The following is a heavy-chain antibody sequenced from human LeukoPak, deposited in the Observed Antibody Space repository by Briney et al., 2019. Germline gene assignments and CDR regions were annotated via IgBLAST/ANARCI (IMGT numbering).Heavy chain of an antibody. CDR1: GFTFSSYT. Sequence: GGSLRLSCAASGFTFSSYTMSWVRQAPGMGLEWVSSISTTGGRTYYAGSVKGRFTISRDNSKNTLYLQMNSLRAEDTAAYYCAKDLLSGSLGVFDSWGQGTLVTVSS. D-gene: IGHD6-13*01. V-gene: IGHV3-23*01. CDR2: ISTTGGRT. J-gene: IGHJ4*02. CDR3: AKDLLSGSLGVFDS.